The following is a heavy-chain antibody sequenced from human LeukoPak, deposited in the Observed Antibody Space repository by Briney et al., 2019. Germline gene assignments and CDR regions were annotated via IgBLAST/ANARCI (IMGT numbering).Heavy chain of an antibody. CDR1: GFTFDDYA. D-gene: IGHD2-2*01. J-gene: IGHJ4*02. Sequence: PGGSLRLSCAASGFTFDDYAMHWVRQAPGKGLEWVSGISWNSGSIGYADSVKGRFTISRDNAKNPLYLQMNSLRAEDTALYYCAKVPAPYCSSTSCAYFDYWGQGTLVTVSS. V-gene: IGHV3-9*01. CDR2: ISWNSGSI. CDR3: AKVPAPYCSSTSCAYFDY.